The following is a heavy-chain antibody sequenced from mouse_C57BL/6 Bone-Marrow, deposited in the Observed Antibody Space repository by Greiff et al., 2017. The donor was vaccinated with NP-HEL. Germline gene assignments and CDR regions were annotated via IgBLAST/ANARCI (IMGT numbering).Heavy chain of an antibody. CDR3: ARDRGMERGYFDV. CDR1: GFTFSDYY. Sequence: EVQLVESEGGLVQPGSSMKLSCTASGFTFSDYYMAWVRQVPEKGLEWVANINYDGSSTYYLDSLKSRFIISRDNAKNILYLQMSSLKSEDTATYYCARDRGMERGYFDVWGTGTTVTVSS. CDR2: INYDGSST. J-gene: IGHJ1*03. V-gene: IGHV5-16*01. D-gene: IGHD2-10*02.